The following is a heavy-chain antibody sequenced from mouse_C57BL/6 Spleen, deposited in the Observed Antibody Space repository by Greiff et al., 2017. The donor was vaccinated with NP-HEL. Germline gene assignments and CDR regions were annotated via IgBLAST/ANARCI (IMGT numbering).Heavy chain of an antibody. J-gene: IGHJ4*01. Sequence: EVQLQQSVAELVRPGASVKLSCTASGFNIKNTYMHWVKQRPEQGLEWIGRIDPANGNTKYAPKFQGKATINADTASNTAYLQLSSLTSEDTSIYYGARRGAQAYYYAMDYWGQGTSVTVSS. CDR1: GFNIKNTY. D-gene: IGHD3-2*02. CDR3: ARRGAQAYYYAMDY. V-gene: IGHV14-3*01. CDR2: IDPANGNT.